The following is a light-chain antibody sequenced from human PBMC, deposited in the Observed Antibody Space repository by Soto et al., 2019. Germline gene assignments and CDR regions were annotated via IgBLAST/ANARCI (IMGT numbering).Light chain of an antibody. CDR1: QTISSW. J-gene: IGKJ4*02. V-gene: IGKV1-5*03. CDR3: QQCYSSPLT. Sequence: IQMTQSPSPLPGCVGKRVNSACWASQTISSWLAWYQQKPGKAPKLLIYKASTLKSGVPSRFSGSGSGTDFTLTISSLQPEDFATYFCQQCYSSPLTFGGGTKVDIK. CDR2: KAS.